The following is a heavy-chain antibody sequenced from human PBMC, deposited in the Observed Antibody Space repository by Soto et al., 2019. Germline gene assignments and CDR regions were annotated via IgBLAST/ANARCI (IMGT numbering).Heavy chain of an antibody. Sequence: QLQLQESGPGLVKPSETLSLTCTVSGGSIITTTYYWGWLRQPPGKGLEWIGSVYYSGSTYYNPSLKSRVTISVDTSMNHFSLMLSSVTAADTAVYFCARAPTDYSHDYWGLGNLVTVSS. CDR2: VYYSGST. CDR1: GGSIITTTYY. J-gene: IGHJ4*02. CDR3: ARAPTDYSHDY. V-gene: IGHV4-39*02. D-gene: IGHD4-4*01.